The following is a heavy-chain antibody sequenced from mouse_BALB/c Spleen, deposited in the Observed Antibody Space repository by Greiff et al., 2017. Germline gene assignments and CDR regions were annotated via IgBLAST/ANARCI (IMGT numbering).Heavy chain of an antibody. CDR3: AREYDGYFYAMDY. V-gene: IGHV5-6-3*01. CDR2: INSNGGST. Sequence: DVMLVESGGGLVQPGGSLKLSCAASGFTFSSYGMSWVRQTPDKRLELVATINSNGGSTYYPDSVKGRFTISRDNAKNTLYLQMSSLKSEDTAMYYCAREYDGYFYAMDYWGQGTSVTVTS. J-gene: IGHJ4*01. D-gene: IGHD2-3*01. CDR1: GFTFSSYG.